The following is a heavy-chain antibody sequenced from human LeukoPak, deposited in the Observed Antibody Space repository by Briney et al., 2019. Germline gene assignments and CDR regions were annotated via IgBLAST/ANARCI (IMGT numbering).Heavy chain of an antibody. CDR2: IYYSGST. CDR3: ERGCPYYYGSGSYYTRPDYYFDY. J-gene: IGHJ4*02. CDR1: GGSISSYY. D-gene: IGHD3-10*01. V-gene: IGHV4-59*01. Sequence: PSETLSLTCTVSGGSISSYYWSWIRQPPGKGLEWIGYIYYSGSTNYNPSLKSRVTISVDPSKNQFSLRLSSVTAADTAMYYWERGCPYYYGSGSYYTRPDYYFDYWGQGTLVTVSS.